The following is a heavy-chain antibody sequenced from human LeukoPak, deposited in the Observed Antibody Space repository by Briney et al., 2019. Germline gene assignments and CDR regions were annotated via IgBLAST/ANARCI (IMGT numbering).Heavy chain of an antibody. V-gene: IGHV3-48*03. J-gene: IGHJ4*02. CDR3: ARNRASSGWYY. CDR2: ISDSGTTI. Sequence: PGRSLRLSCVASGFTFSNYKMNWVRQAPGKGLEWVSYISDSGTTIYYADSVKGRFTISRDNAKNSLYLQMNSLGAEDTAIYYCARNRASSGWYYWGQGTLVTVSS. CDR1: GFTFSNYK. D-gene: IGHD6-19*01.